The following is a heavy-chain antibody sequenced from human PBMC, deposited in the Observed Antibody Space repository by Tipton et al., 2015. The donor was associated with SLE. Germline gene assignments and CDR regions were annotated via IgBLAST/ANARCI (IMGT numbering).Heavy chain of an antibody. CDR1: GFIFSTYG. J-gene: IGHJ3*01. CDR3: AKGVFDV. V-gene: IGHV3-23*03. Sequence: SLRLSCVASGFIFSTYGMTWVRQTPGKGLEWVANIYSGGGTDYADSARGRFTVSRDDPKNTLYLQLNSLRPEDTALYYCAKGVFDVWGQGAMVTVSP. CDR2: IYSGGGT.